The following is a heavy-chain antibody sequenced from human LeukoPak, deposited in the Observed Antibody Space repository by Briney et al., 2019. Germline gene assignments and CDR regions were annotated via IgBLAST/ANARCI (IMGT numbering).Heavy chain of an antibody. J-gene: IGHJ3*02. CDR3: ARELYDFWSGSDAFDI. D-gene: IGHD3-3*01. CDR2: ISYDGSNK. CDR1: GFTFSSYG. Sequence: PGGSLRLSCAASGFTFSSYGMHWVRQAPGKGLEWVAVISYDGSNKYYADSVKGRFTISRDNSKNTLYLQMNSLRAEDTAVYYCARELYDFWSGSDAFDIWGQGTMVTVSS. V-gene: IGHV3-30*03.